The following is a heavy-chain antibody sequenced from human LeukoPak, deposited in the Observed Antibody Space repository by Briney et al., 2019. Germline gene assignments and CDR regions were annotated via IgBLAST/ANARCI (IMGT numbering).Heavy chain of an antibody. J-gene: IGHJ4*02. CDR1: GFTFSNYW. CDR2: IRQDGNEI. Sequence: GGSLRLSCAASGFTFSNYWMQWVRQAPGEGLEWVANIRQDGNEIYYVDSVKGRFTISRDNARNSLYLQMNNLRVEDTAVYYCARAPGDPPNYWGQGTLVTVSS. V-gene: IGHV3-7*03. CDR3: ARAPGDPPNY. D-gene: IGHD4-17*01.